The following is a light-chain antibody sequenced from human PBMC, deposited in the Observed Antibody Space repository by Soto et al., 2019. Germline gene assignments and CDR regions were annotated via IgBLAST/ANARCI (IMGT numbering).Light chain of an antibody. J-gene: IGLJ2*01. CDR2: EVS. CDR1: SSDIGAYDH. V-gene: IGLV2-14*01. Sequence: QSALTQPASVSGSPGQSITISCSGTSSDIGAYDHVAWFQQFPGKTPKLVIYEVSNRPSGVSNRFSGSKSGNTASLTISGLQAEDEADYYCSSYTSSNTPVVFGGGTQLTVL. CDR3: SSYTSSNTPVV.